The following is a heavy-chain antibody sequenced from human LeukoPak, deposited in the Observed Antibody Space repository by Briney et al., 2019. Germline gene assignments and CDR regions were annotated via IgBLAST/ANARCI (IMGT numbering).Heavy chain of an antibody. V-gene: IGHV1-8*01. Sequence: ASLKVSCKASGYTFTNYDINWVRQATGQGLEWMGYKNPNSGNSPYAQKLQGRVTIPADASISTAYMELSGLRSEDTALYYCVREGLDYWGQGTLVTVSS. CDR1: GYTFTNYD. CDR3: VREGLDY. CDR2: KNPNSGNS. J-gene: IGHJ4*02.